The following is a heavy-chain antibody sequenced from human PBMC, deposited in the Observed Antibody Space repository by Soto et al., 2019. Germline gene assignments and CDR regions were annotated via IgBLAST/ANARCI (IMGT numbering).Heavy chain of an antibody. V-gene: IGHV3-49*03. D-gene: IGHD3-3*01. CDR1: GFISGDYA. CDR2: IRSKAYGGTT. CDR3: TRNLGSDFWSGYRFDP. J-gene: IGHJ5*02. Sequence: GGFVRLSCTASGFISGDYAMSWFRQAPGKGLEWVGFIRSKAYGGTTEYAASVKGRFTNSRDDSKSIAYLQMNSLKTEDTAVYYCTRNLGSDFWSGYRFDPWGQGTLVTVSS.